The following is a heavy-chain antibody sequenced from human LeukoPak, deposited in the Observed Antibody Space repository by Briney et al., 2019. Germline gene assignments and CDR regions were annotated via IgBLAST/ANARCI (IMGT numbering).Heavy chain of an antibody. V-gene: IGHV1-3*01. CDR2: INAGNGNT. Sequence: ASVKVSCKASGYTFTSYAMHWVRQAPGQRLEWMGWINAGNGNTKYSQKFQGRVTITRDTSASTAYMELSSLRSEDTAVCYCARERGVMGWFDPWGQGTLVTVSA. CDR3: ARERGVMGWFDP. D-gene: IGHD2-21*01. J-gene: IGHJ5*02. CDR1: GYTFTSYA.